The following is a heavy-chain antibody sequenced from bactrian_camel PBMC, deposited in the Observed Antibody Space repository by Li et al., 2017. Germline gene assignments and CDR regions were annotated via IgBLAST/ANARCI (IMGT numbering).Heavy chain of an antibody. CDR3: AAGTSRGVMSRCLYNDYHLRSY. D-gene: IGHD4*01. V-gene: IGHV3S26*01. Sequence: HVQLVESGGGSVQAGGSLRLSCVASGSTHMRYCMAWFRQAPGKEREGVAAIDADGRTSYTESVKGRFTISQDNSKNLLYLQMNSLKPDDSAMYYCAAGTSRGVMSRCLYNDYHLRSYWGQGTQVTVS. J-gene: IGHJ4*01. CDR2: IDADGRT. CDR1: GSTHMRYC.